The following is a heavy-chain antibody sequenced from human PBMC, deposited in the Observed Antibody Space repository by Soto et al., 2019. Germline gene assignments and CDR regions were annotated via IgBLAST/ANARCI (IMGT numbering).Heavy chain of an antibody. CDR2: ISAYNGNT. Sequence: ASVTVSCKASGYPLTSDGISGVRQAPGQVLEWMGWISAYNGNTNYAQKLQGRVTMTTDTSTSTAYMELRSLRSDDTAVYYCARGDIVVVAAASKVDDAFGIWGQGTMVTVS. CDR1: GYPLTSDG. V-gene: IGHV1-18*01. J-gene: IGHJ3*02. CDR3: ARGDIVVVAAASKVDDAFGI. D-gene: IGHD2-15*01.